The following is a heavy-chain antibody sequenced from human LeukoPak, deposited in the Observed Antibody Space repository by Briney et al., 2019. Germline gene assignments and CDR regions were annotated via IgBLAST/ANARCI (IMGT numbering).Heavy chain of an antibody. D-gene: IGHD5-12*01. CDR2: IHYSGST. J-gene: IGHJ4*02. Sequence: SSETLSLTCTVSGGSIRSYYWSWIRQPPGKGLEWIGYIHYSGSTSHNPSLKSRVTISVDTSKNQFSLKLRSVTAADTAVYYCASLTQRYGGYVGYWGQGTLVTVSS. CDR1: GGSIRSYY. CDR3: ASLTQRYGGYVGY. V-gene: IGHV4-59*01.